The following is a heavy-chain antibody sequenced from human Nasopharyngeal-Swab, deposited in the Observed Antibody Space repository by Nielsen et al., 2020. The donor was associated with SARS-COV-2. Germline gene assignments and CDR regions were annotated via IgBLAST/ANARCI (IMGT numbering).Heavy chain of an antibody. V-gene: IGHV1-69*06. D-gene: IGHD1-26*01. Sequence: SVKVSCKASGGTFRTYAMNWMRQAPGQGLEWMGGIIPIFGTASYAQKIQGRVTITADKSTSIVYMELSSLRSEDTAVYYCARGIVSGSYGDKTDAFEIWGQGTMVTVSS. CDR2: IIPIFGTA. CDR1: GGTFRTYA. J-gene: IGHJ3*02. CDR3: ARGIVSGSYGDKTDAFEI.